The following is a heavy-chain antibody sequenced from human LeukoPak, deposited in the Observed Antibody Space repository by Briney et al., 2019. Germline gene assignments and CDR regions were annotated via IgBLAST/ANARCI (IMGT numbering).Heavy chain of an antibody. CDR1: GGSISSYY. J-gene: IGHJ4*02. Sequence: NPSETLSLTCTVSGGSISSYYWSWIRQPPGKGLEWIGYIYYSGSTNYNPSLKSRVTISVDTSKNQFSLKLSSVTAADTAVYYCARADSYQPLLNYWGQGTLVTVSS. CDR2: IYYSGST. V-gene: IGHV4-59*08. D-gene: IGHD2-2*01. CDR3: ARADSYQPLLNY.